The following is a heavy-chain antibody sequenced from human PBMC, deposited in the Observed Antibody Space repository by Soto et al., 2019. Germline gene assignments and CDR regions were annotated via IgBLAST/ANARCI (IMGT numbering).Heavy chain of an antibody. D-gene: IGHD3-3*01. CDR1: GFTFSSYA. CDR2: ISGSGGST. Sequence: EVQLLESGGGLVQPGGSLRLSCAASGFTFSSYAMSWVRQAPGKGLEWVSAISGSGGSTYYADSVKGRFTISRDNSKNTLYLQMNSLGAEDTAVYYCAKPGAGFAIFGVVTYYFDYWGQGTLVTVSS. J-gene: IGHJ4*02. CDR3: AKPGAGFAIFGVVTYYFDY. V-gene: IGHV3-23*01.